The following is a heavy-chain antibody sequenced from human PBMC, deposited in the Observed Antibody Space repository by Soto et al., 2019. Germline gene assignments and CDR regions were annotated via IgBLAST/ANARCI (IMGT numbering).Heavy chain of an antibody. D-gene: IGHD5-12*01. CDR3: AAGGGLPRYY. V-gene: IGHV4-30-2*01. J-gene: IGHJ4*02. CDR1: GGSISSGGYS. CDR2: IYHSGST. Sequence: QLQLQESGSGLVKPSQTLSLTCAVSGGSISSGGYSWSWIRQPPGKGLEWIGYIYHSGSTYYNPSLKSRVTLSVDRSKNQFSLKLSSVPAADTAVSYCAAGGGLPRYYWGQGTLVTVSS.